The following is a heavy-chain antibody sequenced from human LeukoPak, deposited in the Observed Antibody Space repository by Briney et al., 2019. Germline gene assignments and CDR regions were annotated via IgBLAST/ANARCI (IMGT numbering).Heavy chain of an antibody. CDR3: ARRDSSSWYDLVTPGWFDP. V-gene: IGHV5-51*01. D-gene: IGHD6-13*01. J-gene: IGHJ5*02. CDR2: IYPGDSDT. CDR1: GDSFTSYW. Sequence: GESLKIPCKDSGDSFTSYWIGWVRQMPGKGLEWMGIIYPGDSDTRYSPSFQGQVTISADKSISTAYLQWSSLKASDTAMYYCARRDSSSWYDLVTPGWFDPWGQGTLVTVSS.